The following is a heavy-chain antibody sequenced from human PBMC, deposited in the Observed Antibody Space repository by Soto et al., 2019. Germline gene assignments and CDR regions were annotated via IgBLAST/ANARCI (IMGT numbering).Heavy chain of an antibody. Sequence: ASVKVFCKASGYTFSSYGINWVRQAPGQGLEWLGWISPYNDDTKYAQMLQGRVTMTTDTSSRTAYMALRSLRSDDTAVYFCARGGYYDSSGSRNYHYYGMDVWGQGTTVTVSS. CDR1: GYTFSSYG. CDR3: ARGGYYDSSGSRNYHYYGMDV. V-gene: IGHV1-18*01. CDR2: ISPYNDDT. J-gene: IGHJ6*02. D-gene: IGHD3-22*01.